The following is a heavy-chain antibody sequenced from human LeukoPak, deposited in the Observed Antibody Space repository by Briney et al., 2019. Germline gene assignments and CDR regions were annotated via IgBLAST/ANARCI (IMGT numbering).Heavy chain of an antibody. D-gene: IGHD2-2*01. Sequence: PSETLSLTCTVSGGSLSRDYWSWIRQSPGKGLEWIGCIYYNGRTNYSPYFASRVTMSLDTSKNQFSLRLNSVTAADTAVYYCAREGVVVPAADYMDVWGKGTTVTVSS. CDR3: AREGVVVPAADYMDV. J-gene: IGHJ6*03. V-gene: IGHV4-59*01. CDR2: IYYNGRT. CDR1: GGSLSRDY.